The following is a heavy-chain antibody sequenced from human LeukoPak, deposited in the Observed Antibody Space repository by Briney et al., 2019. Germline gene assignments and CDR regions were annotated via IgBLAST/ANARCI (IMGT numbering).Heavy chain of an antibody. CDR3: AKDTHYHTPAFFDN. D-gene: IGHD1-26*01. V-gene: IGHV3-23*01. J-gene: IGHJ4*02. Sequence: GGSLRLSCAASGFTFSSYAMSWVRHAPGEGLEWVSAISGSGGSTYHADSVKGRFTISGENSKNTLYLQMNSLRAEATAVYYCAKDTHYHTPAFFDNSGQGTLVTASS. CDR2: ISGSGGST. CDR1: GFTFSSYA.